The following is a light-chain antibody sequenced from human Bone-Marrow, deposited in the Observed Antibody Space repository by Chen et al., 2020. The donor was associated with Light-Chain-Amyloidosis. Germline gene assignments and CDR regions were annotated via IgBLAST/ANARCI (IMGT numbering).Light chain of an antibody. CDR3: PSADSSGTYEVI. V-gene: IGLV3-25*03. J-gene: IGLJ2*01. CDR1: DLPTKY. CDR2: RDT. Sequence: SYELTHPPSVSVFPGQTARITCSGDDLPTKYAYWYQQKPGQAPVLVIHRDTERPSGISERFSGSSSGTTATLTISGVQAEDEADYHCPSADSSGTYEVIFGGGTKLTVL.